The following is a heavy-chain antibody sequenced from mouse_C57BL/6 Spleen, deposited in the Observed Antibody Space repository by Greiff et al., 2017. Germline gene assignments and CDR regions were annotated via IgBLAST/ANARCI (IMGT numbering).Heavy chain of an antibody. V-gene: IGHV6-6*01. CDR1: GFTFSDAW. J-gene: IGHJ4*01. Sequence: EVQLVESGGGLVQPGGSMKLSCAASGFTFSDAWMDWVRQSPEKGLEWVAEIRNKANNHATYYAESVKGRFTISRDDSKSSVYLQMNSLRAEDTGIYYCTSIYYDYGAYAMDYWGQGTSVTVSS. CDR3: TSIYYDYGAYAMDY. CDR2: IRNKANNHAT. D-gene: IGHD2-4*01.